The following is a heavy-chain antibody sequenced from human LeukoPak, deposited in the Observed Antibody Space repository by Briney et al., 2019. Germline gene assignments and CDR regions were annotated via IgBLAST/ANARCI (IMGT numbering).Heavy chain of an antibody. D-gene: IGHD1-7*01. J-gene: IGHJ4*02. V-gene: IGHV3-30-3*01. CDR3: AREDDWNYEDY. CDR1: GFTFSSFA. CDR2: ISYDGSTE. Sequence: GGSLRLSCAASGFTFSSFAMHWVRQAPGKGLDWVTFISYDGSTEYYADSVKGRFTISRDNSKNTVYLQMNSLRAEDTAIYFCAREDDWNYEDYWGQGTLVTVSS.